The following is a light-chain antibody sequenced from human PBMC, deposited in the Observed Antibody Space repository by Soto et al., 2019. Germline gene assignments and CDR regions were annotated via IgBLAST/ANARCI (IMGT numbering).Light chain of an antibody. CDR2: GAS. V-gene: IGKV3D-15*01. CDR3: QHYDDWPPIT. CDR1: QSGSTK. J-gene: IGKJ5*01. Sequence: ETVMTQSPATLSVPPGERATLSCRASQSGSTKLAWYQQKPGQAPRLLIYGASTRATGIPARFSGSGSGTEFTLTVSSLQSEDFAVYYCQHYDDWPPITFGRGTRLEIK.